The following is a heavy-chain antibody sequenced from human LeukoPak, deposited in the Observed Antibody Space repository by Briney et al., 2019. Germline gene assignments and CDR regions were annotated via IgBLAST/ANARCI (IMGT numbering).Heavy chain of an antibody. CDR1: GGTFSSYT. CDR3: ARGSRSSSSSKLFDY. D-gene: IGHD6-6*01. CDR2: IIPILGIA. Sequence: SLKVSCKASGGTFSSYTISWVRQAPGQGLEWMGRIIPILGIANYAQKFHGRVTITADKSTSTAYLELSSLRSEDTAVYYCARGSRSSSSSKLFDYWGQGTLVTVSS. V-gene: IGHV1-69*02. J-gene: IGHJ4*02.